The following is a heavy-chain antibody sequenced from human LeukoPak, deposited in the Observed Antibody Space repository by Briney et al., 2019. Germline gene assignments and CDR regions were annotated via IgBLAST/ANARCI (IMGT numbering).Heavy chain of an antibody. J-gene: IGHJ4*02. V-gene: IGHV1-2*02. Sequence: ASVKVSCKASGYTFTGYYMHWVRQAPGQGLEWMGWINPNSGGTNYAQNFQGRVTMTRGTSISTAYMELTRLRSDDTAVYYCARALGWDYDILTGFDYWGQGTLVTVSS. D-gene: IGHD3-9*01. CDR2: INPNSGGT. CDR1: GYTFTGYY. CDR3: ARALGWDYDILTGFDY.